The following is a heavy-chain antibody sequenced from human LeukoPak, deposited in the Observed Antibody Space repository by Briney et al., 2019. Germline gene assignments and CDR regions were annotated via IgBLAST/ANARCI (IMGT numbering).Heavy chain of an antibody. CDR3: ARQDYYDSSGPTDYFDY. V-gene: IGHV4-38-2*01. D-gene: IGHD3-22*01. Sequence: SETLSLTCAVSGYSISSGYYWGWIRQPPGKGLGWIGRIYHSGSTYYNPSLKSRVTISVDTSKNQFSLKLSSVTAADTAVYYCARQDYYDSSGPTDYFDYWGQGTLVTVSS. J-gene: IGHJ4*02. CDR2: IYHSGST. CDR1: GYSISSGYY.